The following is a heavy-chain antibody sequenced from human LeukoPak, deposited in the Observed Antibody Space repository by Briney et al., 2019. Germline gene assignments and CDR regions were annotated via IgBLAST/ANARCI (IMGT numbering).Heavy chain of an antibody. CDR3: AREEGNYYYGMDV. CDR2: IKQDGSEK. Sequence: GGSLRLSCAASGFTFSSYWMSWVRQAPGKGLEWVANIKQDGSEKYYVDSVKGRFTISRDNAKNSLYLQMNSLRAEDTAVYYCAREEGNYYYGMDVWGQGTTVTVSS. J-gene: IGHJ6*02. V-gene: IGHV3-7*01. CDR1: GFTFSSYW.